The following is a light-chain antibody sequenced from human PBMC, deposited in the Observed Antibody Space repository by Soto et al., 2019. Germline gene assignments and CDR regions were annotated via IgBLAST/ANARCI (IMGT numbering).Light chain of an antibody. CDR2: KNS. V-gene: IGLV3-1*01. CDR3: QAWDSSFVV. J-gene: IGLJ2*01. Sequence: SYELTQPPSVSVSPGQTASITCSGDKLGDRYACWFQQKAGQSPVLVIYKNSKRPSGIPERFSGSNSGNTATLTISGTQAMDEADYYCQAWDSSFVVFGGGTKLTVL. CDR1: KLGDRY.